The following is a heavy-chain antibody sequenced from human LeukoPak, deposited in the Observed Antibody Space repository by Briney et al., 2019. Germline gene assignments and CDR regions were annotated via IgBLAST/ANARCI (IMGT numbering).Heavy chain of an antibody. V-gene: IGHV4-34*01. CDR1: GGSISSYY. D-gene: IGHD3-22*01. J-gene: IGHJ6*03. CDR2: ISHSGNS. CDR3: ARGLNYTDTTGYYPAYMDV. Sequence: SETLSLTCSVPGGSISSYYWSWIRQPPGKGLEWIGEISHSGNSNYNPSLKSRVTISVDTSKNQFSLRLRSLTAADAALYYCARGLNYTDTTGYYPAYMDVWGRGTTVTVSS.